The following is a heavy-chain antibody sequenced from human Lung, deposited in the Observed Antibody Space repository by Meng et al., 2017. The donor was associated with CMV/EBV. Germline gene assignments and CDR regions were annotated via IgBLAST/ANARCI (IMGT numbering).Heavy chain of an antibody. J-gene: IGHJ6*02. Sequence: GGSLRLXCTASGFTFGDYAMSWVRQAPGNGLEWVGFIRSKAYGGTTEYAASVKGRFTISRDASKSIAYLKMNSLKTEDTAVYYCSITGEPNYYYYYGMDVWGQGXTVTVSS. CDR1: GFTFGDYA. CDR2: IRSKAYGGTT. CDR3: SITGEPNYYYYYGMDV. D-gene: IGHD7-27*01. V-gene: IGHV3-49*04.